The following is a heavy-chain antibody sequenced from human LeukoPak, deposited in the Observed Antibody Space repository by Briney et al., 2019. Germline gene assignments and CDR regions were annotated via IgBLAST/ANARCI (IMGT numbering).Heavy chain of an antibody. V-gene: IGHV3-48*03. CDR3: ARVVWFGELLHFDY. D-gene: IGHD3-10*01. CDR1: AFTFSSYE. J-gene: IGHJ4*02. CDR2: ISSSGSTI. Sequence: PGGSLRLSCAASAFTFSSYEMNWVRQAPGKGLEWVSYISSSGSTIYYADSVKGRFTISRDNAKNSLYLQMNSLRAEDTAVYYCARVVWFGELLHFDYWGQGTLVTVSS.